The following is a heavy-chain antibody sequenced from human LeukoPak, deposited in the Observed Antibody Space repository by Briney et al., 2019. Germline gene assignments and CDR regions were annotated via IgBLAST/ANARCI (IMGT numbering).Heavy chain of an antibody. CDR2: IKQDGSKE. CDR3: AGDHSPAQFGSVWYDAFDI. Sequence: PGASLRLSCVGTGFSFSNYWMTWVRQVPGKGLEWVANIKQDGSKENYVDSVKGRFTMSRDNAKNSLYLQMNNLRAEDTALYYCAGDHSPAQFGSVWYDAFDIWGQGTMVTVSS. V-gene: IGHV3-7*01. CDR1: GFSFSNYW. J-gene: IGHJ3*02. D-gene: IGHD6-19*01.